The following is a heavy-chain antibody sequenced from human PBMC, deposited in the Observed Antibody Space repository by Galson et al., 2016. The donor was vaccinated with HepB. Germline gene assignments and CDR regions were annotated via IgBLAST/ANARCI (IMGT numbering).Heavy chain of an antibody. CDR3: ARDQSPYTAAVGNNWFDT. J-gene: IGHJ5*02. Sequence: QSGAEVKRPGASVKVSCKASGYTFSSYGISWVRQAPGQGLEWMGWISGYNGNTNYAQKVQGRVTMTTDTSTSTVYMELRNLRSDDTAVFYCARDQSPYTAAVGNNWFDTWGQGTLVTVSS. CDR2: ISGYNGNT. V-gene: IGHV1-18*04. CDR1: GYTFSSYG. D-gene: IGHD6-13*01.